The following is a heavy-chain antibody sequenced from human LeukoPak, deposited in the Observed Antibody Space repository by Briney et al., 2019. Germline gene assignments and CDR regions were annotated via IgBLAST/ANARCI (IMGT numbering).Heavy chain of an antibody. D-gene: IGHD3-10*01. CDR1: GFTFSTYG. J-gene: IGHJ3*02. CDR2: IWSDGINK. Sequence: GRSLRLSCAASGFTFSTYGMQWVRQAPGKGLEWVAVIWSDGINKYYADSVKGRFTISRDNSKNTLYLQMNSLRAEDTAVYYCAKLAGTTMVRGVIITSDDAFDIWGQGTMVTVSS. CDR3: AKLAGTTMVRGVIITSDDAFDI. V-gene: IGHV3-33*06.